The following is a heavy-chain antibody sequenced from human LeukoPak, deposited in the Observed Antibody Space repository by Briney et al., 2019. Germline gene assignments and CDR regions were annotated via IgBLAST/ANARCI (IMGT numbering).Heavy chain of an antibody. J-gene: IGHJ6*02. CDR1: GFTINSNF. CDR2: IYSNCNG. Sequence: PGGSLRLSCAACGFTINSNFMSWVRQTPGKGLEWVSIIYSNCNGYYTASVEGRFTISSDNSKNTMYLQMKSLRAGDTAVYYCARPLRYNNNMDVWGQGTTVAVSS. CDR3: ARPLRYNNNMDV. V-gene: IGHV3-53*01. D-gene: IGHD3-9*01.